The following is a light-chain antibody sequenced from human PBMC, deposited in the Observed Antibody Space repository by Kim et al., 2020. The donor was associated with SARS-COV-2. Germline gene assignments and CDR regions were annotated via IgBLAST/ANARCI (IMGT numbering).Light chain of an antibody. V-gene: IGKV3-20*01. J-gene: IGKJ1*01. CDR3: QQYDTSPKT. CDR2: GAS. Sequence: SPGARATLSCRASQTISSSYLAWYQQRPGQAPRLLIYGASNRATGIPERFSGSGSGTDFTLTISRLEAEDFAVYYCQQYDTSPKTFGQGTKVDIK. CDR1: QTISSSY.